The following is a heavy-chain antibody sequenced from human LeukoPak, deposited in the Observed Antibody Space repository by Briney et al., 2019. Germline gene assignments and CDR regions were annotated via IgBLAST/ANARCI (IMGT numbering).Heavy chain of an antibody. CDR1: GFTFSSYS. CDR3: ARDSSSILLYVDY. CDR2: ISSSSSYI. Sequence: GGSLRLSCAASGFTFSSYSMNWVRQAPGKGLEWVSSISSSSSYIYYADSVKGRFTISRDNAKNSLYLQMNSLRAEDTAVYYCARDSSSILLYVDYWGQGTLVTVSS. D-gene: IGHD6-13*01. V-gene: IGHV3-21*01. J-gene: IGHJ4*02.